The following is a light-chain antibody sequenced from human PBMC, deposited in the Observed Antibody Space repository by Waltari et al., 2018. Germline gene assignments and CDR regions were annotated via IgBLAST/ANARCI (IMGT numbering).Light chain of an antibody. J-gene: IGKJ1*01. CDR1: LSVGTH. CDR3: QQRSSGRT. Sequence: EVVMTQSPATLSLSPGESATLSCRASLSVGTHFAWYQQKPGQAPRLLIYDASNRATGSPVRFGGSVSETDFTLTIGTLETEDFAVYYCQQRSSGRTFGQGTKVEIK. V-gene: IGKV3-11*01. CDR2: DAS.